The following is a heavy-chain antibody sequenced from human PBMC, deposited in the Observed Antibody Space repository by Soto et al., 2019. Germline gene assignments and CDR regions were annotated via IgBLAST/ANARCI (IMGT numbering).Heavy chain of an antibody. CDR2: ARHKIGHYMT. CDR1: GFTFSDHF. CDR3: SSPQRSSYDWKYY. Sequence: EVQLVESGGGLVQPGGSLRLSCAASGFTFSDHFMEWVRQAPGKGLEWVGRARHKIGHYMTDYAASVKGRCIISRDESKNSLFLQMHSLETEGSAVYYCSSPQRSSYDWKYYWGQGTLVTVSS. V-gene: IGHV3-72*01. D-gene: IGHD6-13*01. J-gene: IGHJ4*02.